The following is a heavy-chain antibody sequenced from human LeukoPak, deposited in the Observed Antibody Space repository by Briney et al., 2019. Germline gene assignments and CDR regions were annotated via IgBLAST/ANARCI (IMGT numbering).Heavy chain of an antibody. Sequence: ASVKVSCKGSGYTFTSYYMHWVRQAPGQGLEWMGIINPSGGSTSYAQKFQGRVTMTRDTSTSTVYMELRSLRSDDTAVYYCARDPVLTVTTHWGFDPWGQGTLVTVSS. V-gene: IGHV1-46*01. CDR2: INPSGGST. CDR1: GYTFTSYY. D-gene: IGHD4-17*01. CDR3: ARDPVLTVTTHWGFDP. J-gene: IGHJ5*02.